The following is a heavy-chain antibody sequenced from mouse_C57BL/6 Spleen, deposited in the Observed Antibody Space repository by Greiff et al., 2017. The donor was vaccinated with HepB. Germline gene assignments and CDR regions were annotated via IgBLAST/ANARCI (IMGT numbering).Heavy chain of an antibody. CDR1: GFTFTDYY. CDR2: IRNKANGYTT. D-gene: IGHD1-1*01. Sequence: EVKLVESGGGLVQPGGSLSLSCAASGFTFTDYYMSWVRQPPGKALDWLGFIRNKANGYTTEYSASVKGRFTISRDNSQSILYLQMNALRAEDSATYYCARSLYYYGSVYFDYWGQGTTLTVSS. J-gene: IGHJ2*01. V-gene: IGHV7-3*01. CDR3: ARSLYYYGSVYFDY.